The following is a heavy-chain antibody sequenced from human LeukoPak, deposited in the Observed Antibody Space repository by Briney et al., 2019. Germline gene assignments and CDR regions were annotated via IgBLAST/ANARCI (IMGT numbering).Heavy chain of an antibody. CDR2: INTNTGNP. CDR3: ARGSNEAAGTIVAFDI. J-gene: IGHJ3*02. Sequence: GASVKVSCKASGYTFTSYATNWVRQAPGQGLEWIGWINTNTGNPTYAQGFTGRFVFSLDTSVSTAYLQISSLKAEDTAVYYCARGSNEAAGTIVAFDIWGQGTMVTVSS. CDR1: GYTFTSYA. D-gene: IGHD6-13*01. V-gene: IGHV7-4-1*02.